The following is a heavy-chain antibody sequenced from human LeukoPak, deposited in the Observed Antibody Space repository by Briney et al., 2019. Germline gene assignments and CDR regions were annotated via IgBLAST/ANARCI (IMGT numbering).Heavy chain of an antibody. CDR3: ARDIYYDSSGYYGSVY. V-gene: IGHV3-30-3*01. Sequence: GGSLRLSCAASGFSLSAYWMTWVRQAPGKGLEWVAVISYDGSNKYYADSVKGRFTISRDNAKNSLYLQMNSLRAEDTAVYYCARDIYYDSSGYYGSVYWGQGTLVTVSS. J-gene: IGHJ4*02. CDR2: ISYDGSNK. CDR1: GFSLSAYW. D-gene: IGHD3-22*01.